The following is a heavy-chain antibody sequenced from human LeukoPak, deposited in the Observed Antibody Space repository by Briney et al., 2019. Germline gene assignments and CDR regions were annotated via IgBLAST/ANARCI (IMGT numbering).Heavy chain of an antibody. Sequence: TGGSLRLSCAASGFTFNNYGMHWVRQAPGKGLEWVAVISYDGRNIHYPDSVKGRFTISRDISTDTLWLQMDSLRTEDTAVYYCARDDEEGMDVWGQGTTVTVSS. CDR2: ISYDGRNI. V-gene: IGHV3-30*03. J-gene: IGHJ6*02. CDR3: ARDDEEGMDV. CDR1: GFTFNNYG.